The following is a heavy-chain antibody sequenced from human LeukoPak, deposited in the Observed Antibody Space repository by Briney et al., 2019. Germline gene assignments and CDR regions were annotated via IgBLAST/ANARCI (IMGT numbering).Heavy chain of an antibody. CDR2: IKQDGSEK. V-gene: IGHV3-7*01. CDR3: ARDSHYCGDRADDY. CDR1: GFTFSSYW. D-gene: IGHD2-21*01. J-gene: IGHJ4*02. Sequence: GGSLRLSCAASGFTFSSYWMSWVRQAPGKGLEWVANIKQDGSEKYYVDSVKGRFTISRDNAKNSLYLQMNSLRAEDTAVYYCARDSHYCGDRADDYWGQGTLVTVSS.